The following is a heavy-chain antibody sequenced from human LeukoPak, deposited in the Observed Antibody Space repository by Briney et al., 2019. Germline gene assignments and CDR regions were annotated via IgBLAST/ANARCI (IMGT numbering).Heavy chain of an antibody. CDR1: GYTFTSYY. CDR2: INPSGGST. J-gene: IGHJ5*02. CDR3: AKRSGGWFDP. Sequence: GASVTVSCKASGYTFTSYYMHWVRQAPGQGLEGMGIINPSGGSTSYARKFQGRVTMTRDTSTSTVYMELSSLRSEDTAVYYCAKRSGGWFDPWGQGTLVTVSS. V-gene: IGHV1-46*01. D-gene: IGHD5-24*01.